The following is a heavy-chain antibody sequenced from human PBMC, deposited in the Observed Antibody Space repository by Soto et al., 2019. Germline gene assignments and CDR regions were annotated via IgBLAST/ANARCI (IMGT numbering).Heavy chain of an antibody. V-gene: IGHV5-51*01. Sequence: PVESLKISCKGSGYSFTSYWIGWVRQKPGKGLEWMGIIYPGDSDTRYSPSFQGQVTISADTSSSTAYLQWSSLEASDTAIYYCARRGSSGPDYWGQGTLVTVSS. CDR1: GYSFTSYW. D-gene: IGHD6-19*01. CDR3: ARRGSSGPDY. J-gene: IGHJ4*02. CDR2: IYPGDSDT.